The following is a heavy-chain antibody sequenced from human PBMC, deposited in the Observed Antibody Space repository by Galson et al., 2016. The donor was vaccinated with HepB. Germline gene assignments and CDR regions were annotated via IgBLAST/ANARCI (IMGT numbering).Heavy chain of an antibody. CDR2: IYFSGIT. Sequence: PLSLTCTVSGGSISIGGYYWSWFRQHPGKALEWIGYIYFSGITNYNPTLESILTMSVDTSKNQFSLTLNSVSAADTAVYYCARTGDSSGYLSEYWGQGTLVTVSS. V-gene: IGHV4-31*01. D-gene: IGHD3-22*01. CDR1: GGSISIGGYY. J-gene: IGHJ4*02. CDR3: ARTGDSSGYLSEY.